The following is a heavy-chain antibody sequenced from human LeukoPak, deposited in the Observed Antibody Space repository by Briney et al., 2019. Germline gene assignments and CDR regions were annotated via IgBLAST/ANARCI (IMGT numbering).Heavy chain of an antibody. J-gene: IGHJ4*02. CDR2: ISSSGDTI. D-gene: IGHD1-7*01. V-gene: IGHV3-48*04. CDR3: ARRIPGTTYFDC. CDR1: GFTFSTYS. Sequence: PGGSLRLSCAASGFTFSTYSMNWLRQAPGKGLEWVSYISSSGDTIYYADSVRGRFTISRDNAKNSLYLQMNSLRAEDTAVYYCARRIPGTTYFDCWGQGTLVTVSS.